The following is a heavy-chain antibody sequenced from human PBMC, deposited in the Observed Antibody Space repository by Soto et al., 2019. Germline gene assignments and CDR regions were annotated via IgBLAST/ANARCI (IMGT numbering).Heavy chain of an antibody. Sequence: AETLYRSCTVSGGSISSYYWSWIRQPAGKGLEWIGSIYTSGSTNYNPSLKSRVTMSVDTSKNQFSLKLSSVTAADTAVYYCARDLGGSGFFVWGQGTLVTVS. CDR3: ARDLGGSGFFV. J-gene: IGHJ4*02. CDR2: IYTSGST. V-gene: IGHV4-4*07. CDR1: GGSISSYY. D-gene: IGHD3-10*01.